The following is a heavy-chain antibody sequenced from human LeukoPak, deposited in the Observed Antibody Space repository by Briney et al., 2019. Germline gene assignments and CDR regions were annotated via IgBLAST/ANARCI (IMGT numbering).Heavy chain of an antibody. CDR2: IYYSGST. D-gene: IGHD1-26*01. V-gene: IGHV4-39*01. Sequence: SETLSLTCTVSGGSISSSSYYWGWIRQPPGKGLEWIGSIYYSGSTYYNPSLKSRVTISVDTSKNQFSLKLSYAPAADTGLFYCARFKGGAGFDYWGRGILVIVS. J-gene: IGHJ4*02. CDR3: ARFKGGAGFDY. CDR1: GGSISSSSYY.